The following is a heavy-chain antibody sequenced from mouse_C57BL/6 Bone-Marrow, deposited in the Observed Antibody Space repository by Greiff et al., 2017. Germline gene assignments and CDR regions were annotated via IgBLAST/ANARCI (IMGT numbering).Heavy chain of an antibody. CDR1: GYTFTSYW. CDR3: TIITTLYFDY. J-gene: IGHJ2*01. D-gene: IGHD2-4*01. CDR2: IYTGNSET. V-gene: IGHV1-5*01. Sequence: VQLQQSGTVLARPGASVKMSCKTSGYTFTSYWMHWVKQRPGQGLEWIGAIYTGNSETSYNQKFKGKAKLTAVTSASTAYMELSSLTNEDSAVYYCTIITTLYFDYWGQGTTLTVSS.